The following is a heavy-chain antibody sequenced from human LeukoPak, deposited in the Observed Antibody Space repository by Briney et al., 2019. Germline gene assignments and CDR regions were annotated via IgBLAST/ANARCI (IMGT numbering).Heavy chain of an antibody. J-gene: IGHJ4*02. CDR1: GFTFSSYA. Sequence: GGSLRLSCTASGFTFSSYAMSWVRQAPGKGLEWVSAISGSGSTTYYADSVKGRFTISRDNSKNTLYQQMNSLRAEDTAVYYCAKDLHPYYYDSSGYLGPFDYWGQGTLVTVSS. CDR2: ISGSGSTT. V-gene: IGHV3-23*01. D-gene: IGHD3-22*01. CDR3: AKDLHPYYYDSSGYLGPFDY.